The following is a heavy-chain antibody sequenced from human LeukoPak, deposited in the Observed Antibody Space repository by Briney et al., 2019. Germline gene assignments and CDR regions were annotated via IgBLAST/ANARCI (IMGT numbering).Heavy chain of an antibody. D-gene: IGHD7-27*01. V-gene: IGHV4-59*01. CDR3: ARRDIVTGDRFDAFDI. J-gene: IGHJ3*02. CDR2: IYCSGSP. Sequence: SETLSLTCTVSGGSISNYYWNWIRQPPGKGLEWIGHIYCSGSPTYNPSLKSRATISLDSSKNLFSLKVNSVTAADTAVYYCARRDIVTGDRFDAFDIWGQGTMVTVSS. CDR1: GGSISNYY.